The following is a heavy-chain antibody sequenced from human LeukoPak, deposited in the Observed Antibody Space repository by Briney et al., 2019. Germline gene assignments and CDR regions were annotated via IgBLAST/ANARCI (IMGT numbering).Heavy chain of an antibody. CDR2: IYYSGST. Sequence: PSETLSLTCTVSGGSISSSSYYWGWIRQPPGKGLEWIGSIYYSGSTYYNPSLKSRVTISVDTSKNQFSLKLSSVTAADTAVYYCARMGGSGSYGYWGQGTLVTVSS. CDR1: GGSISSSSYY. V-gene: IGHV4-39*01. D-gene: IGHD3-10*01. CDR3: ARMGGSGSYGY. J-gene: IGHJ4*02.